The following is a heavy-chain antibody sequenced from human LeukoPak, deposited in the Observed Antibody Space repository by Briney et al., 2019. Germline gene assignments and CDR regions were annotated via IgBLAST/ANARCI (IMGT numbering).Heavy chain of an antibody. CDR3: ARVEHDYVWGSYRRDVDY. D-gene: IGHD3-16*02. J-gene: IGHJ4*02. V-gene: IGHV4-34*01. CDR1: GGSFSGYF. Sequence: SETLSLTCAVYGGSFSGYFWSWIRQPPGKGLEWIGEINHSGSTNYNPSLKSRVTISVDTSKNQFSLKLSSVTAADTAVYYCARVEHDYVWGSYRRDVDYWGQGTLVTVSP. CDR2: INHSGST.